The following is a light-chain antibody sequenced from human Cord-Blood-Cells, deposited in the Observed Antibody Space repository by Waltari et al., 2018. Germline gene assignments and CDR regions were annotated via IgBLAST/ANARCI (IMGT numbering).Light chain of an antibody. Sequence: EIVLTQSPGTLSLSPVERATLSCRASQSVSSSYLAWYQQKPGQAPRLLIYGASSRATVIPDRFSGSGSGTDFTLTISRLEPEDFAVYYCQQYGSLTFGGGTKVEIK. V-gene: IGKV3-20*01. CDR1: QSVSSSY. CDR2: GAS. CDR3: QQYGSLT. J-gene: IGKJ4*01.